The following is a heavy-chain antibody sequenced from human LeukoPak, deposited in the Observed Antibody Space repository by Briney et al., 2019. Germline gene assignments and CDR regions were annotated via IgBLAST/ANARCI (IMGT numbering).Heavy chain of an antibody. D-gene: IGHD3-9*01. CDR2: IIPIFGTA. J-gene: IGHJ5*02. Sequence: ASVKVSCKASGGTFSSYAVSWVRQAPGQGLEWMGGIIPIFGTANYAQKFQGRVTITADESTSTAYMELSSLRSEDTAVYYCARVGSYDILTGSDWFDPWGQGTLVTVSS. CDR1: GGTFSSYA. CDR3: ARVGSYDILTGSDWFDP. V-gene: IGHV1-69*01.